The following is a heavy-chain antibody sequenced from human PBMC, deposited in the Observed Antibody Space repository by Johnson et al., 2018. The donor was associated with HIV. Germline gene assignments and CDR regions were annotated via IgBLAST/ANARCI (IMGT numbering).Heavy chain of an antibody. CDR3: ARVQGLADGVVNI. CDR1: GFTFSSYA. CDR2: LWYDGTTA. J-gene: IGHJ3*02. D-gene: IGHD3-3*02. Sequence: VESGGGVVQTGRSLRLSCAASGFTFSSYAMHWVRQAPGKGLEWVAILWYDGTTAFYADSVKGRFTISRDNAKNTLYLQMDRLGAEDTAVYFCARVQGLADGVVNIWGQGTMVTVAS. V-gene: IGHV3-33*08.